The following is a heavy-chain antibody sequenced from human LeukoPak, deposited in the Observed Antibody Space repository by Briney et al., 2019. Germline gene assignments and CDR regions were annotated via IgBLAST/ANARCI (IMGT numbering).Heavy chain of an antibody. CDR1: GGSISSGSYY. D-gene: IGHD2-2*01. Sequence: SETLPLTCTVSGGSISSGSYYWSWIRQPAGKGLEWIGHIYTSGSTNYNPSLKSRVTISVGTSKNQFSLKLSSVTAADTAVYYCAREVVVPAAINWFDPWGQGTLVTVSS. V-gene: IGHV4-61*09. CDR2: IYTSGST. CDR3: AREVVVPAAINWFDP. J-gene: IGHJ5*02.